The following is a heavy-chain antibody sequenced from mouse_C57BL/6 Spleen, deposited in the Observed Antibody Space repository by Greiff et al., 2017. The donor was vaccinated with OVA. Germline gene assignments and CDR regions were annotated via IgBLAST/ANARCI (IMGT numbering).Heavy chain of an antibody. V-gene: IGHV1-64*01. CDR1: GYTFTSYW. D-gene: IGHD1-1*01. J-gene: IGHJ1*03. CDR3: ASYYGSSYVKWYFDV. Sequence: QVQLQQPGAELVKPGASVKLSCKASGYTFTSYWMHWVKQRPGQGLEWIGMIHPNSGSTNYNEKFKSKATLTVDNSSSTAYMQLSSLTSEDSAVYYCASYYGSSYVKWYFDVWGTGTTVTVSS. CDR2: IHPNSGST.